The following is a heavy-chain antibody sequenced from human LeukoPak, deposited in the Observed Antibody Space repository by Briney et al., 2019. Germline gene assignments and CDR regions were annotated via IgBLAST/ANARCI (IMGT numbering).Heavy chain of an antibody. CDR1: GYTFTGYY. Sequence: ASVKVSCKASGYTFTGYYMHWVRQAPGQGLEWMGWINPNSGGTNYAQKFQGRVTMTRDTSISTAYMELSRLRSDDTAVYYCAGYSSSSIYYFDYWGQGTLVTVSS. V-gene: IGHV1-2*02. D-gene: IGHD6-13*01. CDR2: INPNSGGT. J-gene: IGHJ4*02. CDR3: AGYSSSSIYYFDY.